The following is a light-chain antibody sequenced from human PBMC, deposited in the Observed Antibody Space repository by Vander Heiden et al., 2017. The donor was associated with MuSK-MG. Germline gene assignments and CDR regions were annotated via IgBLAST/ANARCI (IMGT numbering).Light chain of an antibody. V-gene: IGLV1-40*01. Sequence: QSVLTQPPSVSSAPGPGVTVSCPGSRSNTGAGYEVSWYQQLPGRAPKVLIYANNYRPSGVPDRFSGSKSGTSASLAINGLQGEDEADYYCQSYDSGRSGWVFGGGTKLTVL. J-gene: IGLJ3*02. CDR2: ANN. CDR3: QSYDSGRSGWV. CDR1: RSNTGAGYE.